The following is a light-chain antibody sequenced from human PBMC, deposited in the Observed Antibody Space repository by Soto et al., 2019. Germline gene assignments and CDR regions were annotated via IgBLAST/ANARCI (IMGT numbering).Light chain of an antibody. J-gene: IGKJ2*03. V-gene: IGKV1-39*01. CDR1: QNITSY. CDR2: AAS. CDR3: QQSYSTPYS. Sequence: DIQMTQSPSSLSASVGDRITITCRASQNITSYLNWYQQKPGKAPRLLIYAASNLRVGVPSRFSGSGSGTDFTLTVNSLQPEDIASYYCQQSYSTPYSFGQGTKLEI.